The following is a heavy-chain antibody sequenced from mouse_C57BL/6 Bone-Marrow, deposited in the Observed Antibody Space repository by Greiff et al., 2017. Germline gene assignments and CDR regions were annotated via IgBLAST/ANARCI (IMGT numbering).Heavy chain of an antibody. CDR2: IDPSDSYT. D-gene: IGHD1-1*01. CDR1: GYTFTSYW. V-gene: IGHV1-69*01. J-gene: IGHJ3*01. Sequence: QVHVKQPGAELVMPGASVKLSCKASGYTFTSYWMHWVKQRPGQGLEWIGEIDPSDSYTNYNQKFKGKATLTVDKSSSTAYMQLSSLASEDSAVYYCAREEGSTSYGFAYWGQGTLVTVSA. CDR3: AREEGSTSYGFAY.